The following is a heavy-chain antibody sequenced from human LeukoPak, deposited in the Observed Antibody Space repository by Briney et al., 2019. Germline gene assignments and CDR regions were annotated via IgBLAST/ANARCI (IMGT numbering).Heavy chain of an antibody. CDR3: ARLTTPERVVAATFGGWFDP. CDR1: GGSISSGGYY. Sequence: SETLSLTCTVSGGSISSGGYYWSWIRQHPGKGLEWIGYIYYSGSTYYNPSLKSRVTISVDTSKNQFSLKLSSVTAADTAVYYCARLTTPERVVAATFGGWFDPWGQGTLVTVSS. CDR2: IYYSGST. D-gene: IGHD2-15*01. J-gene: IGHJ5*02. V-gene: IGHV4-31*03.